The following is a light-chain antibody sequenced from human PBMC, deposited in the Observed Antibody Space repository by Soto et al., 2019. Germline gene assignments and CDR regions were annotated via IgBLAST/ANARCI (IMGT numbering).Light chain of an antibody. Sequence: EIVLTQSPGTLSLSPGERATLSCRASQSISSSYLAWYQQKPGQAPRLLIYGASKRATGIPDRFSGSGSGTDVELTISRLESEDLAVYYCQQYGSAPAWTVGQGTKVEIK. CDR2: GAS. CDR1: QSISSSY. V-gene: IGKV3-20*01. CDR3: QQYGSAPAWT. J-gene: IGKJ1*01.